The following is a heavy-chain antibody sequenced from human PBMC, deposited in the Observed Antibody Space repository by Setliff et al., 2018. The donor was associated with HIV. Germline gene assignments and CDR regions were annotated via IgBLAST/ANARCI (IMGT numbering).Heavy chain of an antibody. CDR3: ARSRPQISIFGLVQDY. D-gene: IGHD3-3*01. J-gene: IGHJ4*02. CDR2: MSPKSGNT. CDR1: GYTFTNYD. V-gene: IGHV1-8*02. Sequence: ASVKVSCKASGYTFTNYDINWVRQATGQGLEWMGWMSPKSGNTGYAQKFQGRVTMTRNTSISTVYMELSSLRSEDMAVYYCARSRPQISIFGLVQDYWGQGTLVTVSS.